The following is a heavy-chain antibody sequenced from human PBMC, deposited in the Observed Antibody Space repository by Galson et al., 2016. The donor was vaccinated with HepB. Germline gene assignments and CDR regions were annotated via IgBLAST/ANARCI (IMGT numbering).Heavy chain of an antibody. D-gene: IGHD3-22*01. CDR1: GYTFSNYY. CDR3: ARGGRDYYDSTGYYKNDY. J-gene: IGHJ4*02. Sequence: SVKVSCKASGYTFSNYYIHWVRQAPGRGLEWMGIINPNGGSTGYAQKFQGRVTLTRDTSTSTIYMELSSLRSEDTAVYYCARGGRDYYDSTGYYKNDYWGQGTLVTVSS. CDR2: INPNGGST. V-gene: IGHV1-46*01.